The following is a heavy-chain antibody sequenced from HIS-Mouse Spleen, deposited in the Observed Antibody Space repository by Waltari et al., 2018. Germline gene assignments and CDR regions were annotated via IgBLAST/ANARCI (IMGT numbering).Heavy chain of an antibody. CDR2: ISYDGSNK. D-gene: IGHD6-6*01. CDR1: GFTFSRYS. CDR3: ARGGIAARPKAFDI. Sequence: QVQLVESGGGVVQPGRSLSLSCAASGFTFSRYSMPWVRQAPGKGLEWVAVISYDGSNKYYADSVKGRFTISRDNSKNTLYLQMNSLRAEDKAVYFCARGGIAARPKAFDIWGQGTMVTVSS. V-gene: IGHV3-30*04. J-gene: IGHJ3*02.